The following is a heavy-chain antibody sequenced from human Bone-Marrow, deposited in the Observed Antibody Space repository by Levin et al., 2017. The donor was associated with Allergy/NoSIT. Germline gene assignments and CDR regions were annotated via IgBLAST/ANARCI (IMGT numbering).Heavy chain of an antibody. CDR2: IKHDGTEK. D-gene: IGHD3-3*01. CDR1: GFSISNYW. CDR3: ARDMWSGLEGDY. J-gene: IGHJ4*02. V-gene: IGHV3-7*01. Sequence: RAGGSLRLSCVASGFSISNYWMTWVRQAPGKGLEWVANIKHDGTEKYYVESVRGRFTISRDDAKNSHYLQMNALRVDDTGVYYCARDMWSGLEGDYWGQGTLVTVSS.